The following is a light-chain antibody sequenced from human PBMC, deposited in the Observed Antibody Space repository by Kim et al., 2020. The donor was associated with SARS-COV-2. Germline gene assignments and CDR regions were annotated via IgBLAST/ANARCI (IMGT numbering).Light chain of an antibody. Sequence: VSVSPGQTASITCSGDKLGDKYACWYQQRPGQSPVLVIYQDTKRPSGIPERFSGSNSGNTATLTISGTQAMDEADYYCQAWDSSVVFGGGTQLTVL. CDR2: QDT. J-gene: IGLJ2*01. CDR1: KLGDKY. V-gene: IGLV3-1*01. CDR3: QAWDSSVV.